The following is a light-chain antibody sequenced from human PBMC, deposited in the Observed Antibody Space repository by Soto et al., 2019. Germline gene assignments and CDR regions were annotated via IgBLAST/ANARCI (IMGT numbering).Light chain of an antibody. V-gene: IGKV3-11*01. Sequence: EIVLTQSPATLSLSPGERATLSCRASQSVSSYLAWYQHKPGQAPRLLIYDASNRATGIPARFSGSGSGTDFTLTLSSLEPEDFAVYYCQQRSNWPPITFGQGTRLEIK. CDR2: DAS. J-gene: IGKJ5*01. CDR3: QQRSNWPPIT. CDR1: QSVSSY.